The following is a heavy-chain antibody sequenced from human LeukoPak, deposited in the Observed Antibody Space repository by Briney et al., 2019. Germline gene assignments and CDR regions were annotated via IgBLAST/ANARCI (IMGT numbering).Heavy chain of an antibody. V-gene: IGHV4-34*01. D-gene: IGHD5-18*01. CDR3: ARKRGYSYGYYFDY. J-gene: IGHJ4*02. Sequence: SETLSLTCTVSGGSITGYYWSWIRQPPGKGLEWVGEIYHSGSTNYNPSLKSRVAVSVDKSKNQFSLNLSSVTVADTAVYYCARKRGYSYGYYFDYWGQGTLVTVSS. CDR2: IYHSGST. CDR1: GGSITGYY.